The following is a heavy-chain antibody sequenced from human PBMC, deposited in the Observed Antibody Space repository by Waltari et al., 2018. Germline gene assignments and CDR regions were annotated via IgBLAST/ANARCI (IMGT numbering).Heavy chain of an antibody. Sequence: QVQLQESGPGLVKPSETLSLTCTVSGGSISSYYWCWIWQPPGKGLEWIGYIYYSGSTNYNPSRKSRVTISVDTSKNQFSLKLSSVTAADTAVYYCARTGRYSSSWYFFDAFDIWGQGTMVTVSS. CDR1: GGSISSYY. CDR2: IYYSGST. V-gene: IGHV4-59*01. CDR3: ARTGRYSSSWYFFDAFDI. D-gene: IGHD6-13*01. J-gene: IGHJ3*02.